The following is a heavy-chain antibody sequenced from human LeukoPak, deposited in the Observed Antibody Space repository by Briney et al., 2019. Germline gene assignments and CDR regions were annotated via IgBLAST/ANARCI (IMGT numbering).Heavy chain of an antibody. Sequence: GGSLRLSCTVSGFTVSSNSMSWVRQAPGKGLEWVSFIFSSTHYSDSVKGRFTISRDNSKNTLYLQMNSLRAEDTAVYYCARRAGAYSHPYDYWGQGTLVAVSS. CDR2: IFSST. V-gene: IGHV3-53*01. CDR1: GFTVSSNS. D-gene: IGHD4/OR15-4a*01. CDR3: ARRAGAYSHPYDY. J-gene: IGHJ4*02.